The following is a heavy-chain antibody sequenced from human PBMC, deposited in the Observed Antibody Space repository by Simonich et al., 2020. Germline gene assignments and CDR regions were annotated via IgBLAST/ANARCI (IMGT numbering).Heavy chain of an antibody. J-gene: IGHJ4*02. D-gene: IGHD6-13*01. V-gene: IGHV3-33*01. CDR1: GFTFSSYG. Sequence: QVQLVESGGGVVQPGRSLRLSCAASGFTFSSYGMHWVRQAPGKGLEWVEDIWYDGSNKYYADSVKGRFTISRDNSKNTLYLQMNSLRAEDTAVYYCARERAAAGEAFDYWGQGTLVTVSS. CDR2: IWYDGSNK. CDR3: ARERAAAGEAFDY.